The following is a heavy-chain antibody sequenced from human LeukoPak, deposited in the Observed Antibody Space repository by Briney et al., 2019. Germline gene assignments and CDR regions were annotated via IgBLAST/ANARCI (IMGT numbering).Heavy chain of an antibody. V-gene: IGHV3-7*01. CDR2: IKQDGSEK. Sequence: QAGGSLRLSCAASGFTFSSYWMSWVRQAPGRGLEWVANIKQDGSEKYYVDSVKGRFTISRDNAKNSLYLQMNSLRAEDTAVYYCARDLYDFWSGYPHFFDYWGQGTLVTVSS. J-gene: IGHJ4*02. D-gene: IGHD3-3*01. CDR3: ARDLYDFWSGYPHFFDY. CDR1: GFTFSSYW.